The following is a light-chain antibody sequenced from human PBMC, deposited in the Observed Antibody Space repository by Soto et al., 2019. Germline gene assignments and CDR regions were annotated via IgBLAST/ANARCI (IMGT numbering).Light chain of an antibody. J-gene: IGLJ1*01. CDR3: CSFAGSNNFYV. CDR2: EVT. V-gene: IGLV2-8*01. CDR1: SSDIGGYNY. Sequence: QSVLTQPPSASGSPGQSVTISCTGTSSDIGGYNYVSWYQQHPGKAPKLMIYEVTERPSGVPDRFSGSKSGNTASLTVSGLQAEDEADYYCCSFAGSNNFYVFGTGTKVTVL.